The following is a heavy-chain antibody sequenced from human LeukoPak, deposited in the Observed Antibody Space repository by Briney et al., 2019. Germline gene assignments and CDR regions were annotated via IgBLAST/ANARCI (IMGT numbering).Heavy chain of an antibody. CDR1: GITFRIHG. D-gene: IGHD3-22*01. J-gene: IGHJ4*02. Sequence: GGSLGLSCKASGITFRIHGMFWVRQAPGKGLEWVASIRYDGSRQFYADSVKGRFTISRDNSRNTVGVQMNSLRSGDSALYYCAKGGQYDSDSFFDFWGQGTLVTVSS. V-gene: IGHV3-30*02. CDR2: IRYDGSRQ. CDR3: AKGGQYDSDSFFDF.